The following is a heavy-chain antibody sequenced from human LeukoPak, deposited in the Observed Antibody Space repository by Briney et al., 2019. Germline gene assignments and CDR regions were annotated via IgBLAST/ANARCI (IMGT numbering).Heavy chain of an antibody. Sequence: SETLSLTCAVSGGSISSGGYSWRWIRQPPGKGLEWIGYIYHSGSTYYNPSLKSRVTISVDRSKNQFSLKLSSVTAADTAVYYCARDSGSYSYLDYWGQGTLVTVSS. V-gene: IGHV4-30-2*01. CDR3: ARDSGSYSYLDY. D-gene: IGHD1-26*01. J-gene: IGHJ4*02. CDR1: GGSISSGGYS. CDR2: IYHSGST.